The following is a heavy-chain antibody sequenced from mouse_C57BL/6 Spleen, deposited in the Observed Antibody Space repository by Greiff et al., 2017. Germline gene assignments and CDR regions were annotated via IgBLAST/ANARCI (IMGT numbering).Heavy chain of an antibody. CDR1: GYTFTSYW. V-gene: IGHV1-50*01. Sequence: QVQLKQPGAELVKPGASVKLSCKASGYTFTSYWMPWVKQRPGQGLEWIGEIDPSDSYTNYNQKFKGKATLSVDTSSNTAYMQLSSLTSEDSAVYYCARGENANWYDVDYWGQGTTLTVSS. CDR2: IDPSDSYT. D-gene: IGHD2-14*01. J-gene: IGHJ2*01. CDR3: ARGENANWYDVDY.